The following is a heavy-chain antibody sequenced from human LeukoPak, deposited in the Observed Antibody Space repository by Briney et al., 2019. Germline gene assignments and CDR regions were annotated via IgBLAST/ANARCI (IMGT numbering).Heavy chain of an antibody. V-gene: IGHV3-30*18. CDR1: GFTFSGDG. D-gene: IGHD2/OR15-2a*01. J-gene: IGHJ4*02. CDR3: AKDLSQKYTFEY. CDR2: ISYDAGNK. Sequence: GGSLRHSCAASGFTFSGDGMHWVRQAPGKGLEWVAGISYDAGNKWYADSVKGRFTISRDNSKNTLYLQMNSLRPEDTAVYYCAKDLSQKYTFEYWGQGTLVTVSS.